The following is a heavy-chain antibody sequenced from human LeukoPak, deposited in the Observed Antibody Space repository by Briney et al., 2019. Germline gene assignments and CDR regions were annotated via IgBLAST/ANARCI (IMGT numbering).Heavy chain of an antibody. Sequence: PSETLSLTCTVSGGSISSYYWSWIRQPPGKGLEWIGYIYYSGSTNYNPSLKSRVTISVDTSKNQFSLKLRSVTAADTAVYYCARGGLTPDYYYYYMDVWGKGTTVTISS. D-gene: IGHD3-16*01. V-gene: IGHV4-59*01. CDR3: ARGGLTPDYYYYYMDV. CDR2: IYYSGST. J-gene: IGHJ6*03. CDR1: GGSISSYY.